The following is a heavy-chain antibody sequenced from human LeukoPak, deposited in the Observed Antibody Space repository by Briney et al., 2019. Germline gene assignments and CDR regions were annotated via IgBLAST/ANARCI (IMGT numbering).Heavy chain of an antibody. CDR1: GFTFSSYG. CDR3: AKDRAYYYDSLVV. D-gene: IGHD3-22*01. J-gene: IGHJ3*01. CDR2: ISYDGSNK. Sequence: QPGGSLRLSCAASGFTFSSYGMHWVRQAPGKGLEWVAVISYDGSNKYYADSVKGRFTISRDNSKNTLYLQMNSLRAEDTAVYYCAKDRAYYYDSLVVWGQGTMVTVSS. V-gene: IGHV3-30*18.